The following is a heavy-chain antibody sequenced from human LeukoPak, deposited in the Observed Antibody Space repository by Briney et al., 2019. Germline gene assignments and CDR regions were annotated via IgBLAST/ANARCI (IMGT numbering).Heavy chain of an antibody. D-gene: IGHD3-10*01. Sequence: ASVKVSCKASGYTFTSYGISWVRQAPGQGLEWMGWISAYNGNTNYAQKLQGRVTMTTDTSTGTAYMELRSLSSDDTAVYYCARVTMVRGVIIGNDDYWGQGTLVTVSS. CDR3: ARVTMVRGVIIGNDDY. V-gene: IGHV1-18*01. J-gene: IGHJ4*02. CDR2: ISAYNGNT. CDR1: GYTFTSYG.